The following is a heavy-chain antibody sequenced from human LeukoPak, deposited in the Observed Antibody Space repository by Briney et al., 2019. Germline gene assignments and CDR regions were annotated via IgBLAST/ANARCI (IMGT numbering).Heavy chain of an antibody. J-gene: IGHJ4*02. Sequence: SETLSLTCAVYGGSFSGYYWSWIRQPPGKGLEWIGEINHSGSTNYNLSLKSRVTISVDTSKNQFSLKLSSVTAADTAVYYCARGVDGPNTYQFDYWGQGTLVTVSS. V-gene: IGHV4-34*01. CDR2: INHSGST. CDR1: GGSFSGYY. CDR3: ARGVDGPNTYQFDY. D-gene: IGHD5-24*01.